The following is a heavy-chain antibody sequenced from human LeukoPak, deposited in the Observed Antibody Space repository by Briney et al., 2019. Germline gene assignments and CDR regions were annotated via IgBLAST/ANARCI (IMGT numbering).Heavy chain of an antibody. CDR1: GFTFTGHA. CDR3: AKDLSDYYDRQREYYFDY. CDR2: ISGRGSST. Sequence: GGSLRLSCAVPGFTFTGHAMNWVRQAPGKGLEWVSAISGRGSSTYYADSVKGRFSLFRDNSKNTLYLQMNSLRAEDTAVYYCAKDLSDYYDRQREYYFDYWGQGTLVTVSS. D-gene: IGHD3-22*01. J-gene: IGHJ4*02. V-gene: IGHV3-23*01.